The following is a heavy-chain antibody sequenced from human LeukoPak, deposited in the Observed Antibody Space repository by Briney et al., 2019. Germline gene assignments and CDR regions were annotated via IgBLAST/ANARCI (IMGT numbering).Heavy chain of an antibody. V-gene: IGHV1-69*04. CDR3: ARDGVVVPAAVFDP. CDR1: GGTFSSYA. J-gene: IGHJ5*02. Sequence: ASVKVSCKASGGTFSSYAISWVRQAPGKGLEWMGRIIPILGIANYAQKFQGRVTITADKSTSTAYMELSSLRSEDTAVYYCARDGVVVPAAVFDPWGQGTLVTVSS. CDR2: IIPILGIA. D-gene: IGHD2-2*01.